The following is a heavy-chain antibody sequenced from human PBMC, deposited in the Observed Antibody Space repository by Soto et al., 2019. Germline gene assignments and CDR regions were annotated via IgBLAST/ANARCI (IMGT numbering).Heavy chain of an antibody. D-gene: IGHD3-3*01. CDR3: AREGYYERWFDP. CDR1: GGTFSSYA. V-gene: IGHV1-69*06. J-gene: IGHJ5*02. CDR2: IIPIFGTA. Sequence: SVKVSCKASGGTFSSYAISLVRQAPGQGLEWMGGIIPIFGTANYAQKFQGRVTITADKSTSTAYMELSSLRSEDTAVYYCAREGYYERWFDPWGQGTLVTVSS.